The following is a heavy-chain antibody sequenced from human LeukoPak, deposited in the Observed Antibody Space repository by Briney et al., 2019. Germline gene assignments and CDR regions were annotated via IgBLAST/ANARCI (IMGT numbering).Heavy chain of an antibody. J-gene: IGHJ4*02. D-gene: IGHD1-1*01. CDR2: TYYSGRT. V-gene: IGHV4-39*01. Sequence: SETLSLTCTVSARSISSSSYYWGWIRQPPGKGLEWIGSTYYSGRTYYKPCLKSRVTISVATSKNQFSLKLSTVTAADTAVYYCARQARVQLERLALNYWGQGTPVTVSS. CDR3: ARQARVQLERLALNY. CDR1: ARSISSSSYY.